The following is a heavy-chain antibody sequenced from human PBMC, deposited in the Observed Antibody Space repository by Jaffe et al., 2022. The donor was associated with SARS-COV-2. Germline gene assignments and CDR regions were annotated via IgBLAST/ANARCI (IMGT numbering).Heavy chain of an antibody. Sequence: QVQLVQSGAEVKKPGASVKVSCEASGYTFVNYALHWVRQAPGQGLEWMGWINPARGDTTYSQKFQGRLGITRDTAASTVYMELSSLRSEDTAVYYCAREMGVTGWPAGLWGQGTLVTVSS. V-gene: IGHV1-3*01. D-gene: IGHD3-9*01. CDR1: GYTFVNYA. CDR3: AREMGVTGWPAGL. CDR2: INPARGDT. J-gene: IGHJ4*02.